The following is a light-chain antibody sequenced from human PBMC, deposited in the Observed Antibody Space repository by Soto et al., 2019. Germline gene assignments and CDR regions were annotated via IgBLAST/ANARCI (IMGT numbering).Light chain of an antibody. CDR2: GAS. J-gene: IGKJ5*01. V-gene: IGKV3-20*01. CDR3: QQYGSLPIT. CDR1: QTVSITY. Sequence: EIVLTQSPATLSSFPGDRVTLSGRASQTVSITYLTWYQQKPGQAPRLLIYGASSRATGIPDRLSGSGSGTDFTLTISRLEPEDFAVYYCQQYGSLPITFGQGTRLEIK.